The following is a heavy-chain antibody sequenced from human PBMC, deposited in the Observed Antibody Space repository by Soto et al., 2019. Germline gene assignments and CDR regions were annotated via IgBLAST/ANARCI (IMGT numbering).Heavy chain of an antibody. CDR2: ISSSSSTI. D-gene: IGHD2-15*01. V-gene: IGHV3-48*02. Sequence: PGGSLRLSCAASGFTFSSYSMNWVRQAPGKGLEWVSYISSSSSTIYYADSVKGRFTISRDNAKNSLYLQMNSLRDEDTAVYYCARAPPLYGGRSPFDYWGQGTLVTVSS. CDR3: ARAPPLYGGRSPFDY. CDR1: GFTFSSYS. J-gene: IGHJ4*02.